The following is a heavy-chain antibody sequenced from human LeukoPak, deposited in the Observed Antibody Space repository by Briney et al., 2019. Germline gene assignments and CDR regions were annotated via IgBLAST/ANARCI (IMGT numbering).Heavy chain of an antibody. V-gene: IGHV3-30-3*01. CDR3: TRDRDYFDY. CDR1: GFTFSSYA. Sequence: SGGSLRLSCAASGFTFSSYAMHWVRQAPGKGLEWVAVISYDGSNKYYADSVKGRFTISRDNSKNTLYLQMNSLRAEDTAVYYCTRDRDYFDYWGQGTLVTVSS. J-gene: IGHJ4*02. CDR2: ISYDGSNK.